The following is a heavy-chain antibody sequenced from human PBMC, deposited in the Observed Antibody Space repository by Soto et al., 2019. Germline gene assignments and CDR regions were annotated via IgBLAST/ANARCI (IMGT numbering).Heavy chain of an antibody. CDR2: IKQDGSEK. CDR3: ARESYYDFWSGYYPSYYYYMDV. J-gene: IGHJ6*03. V-gene: IGHV3-7*01. D-gene: IGHD3-3*01. CDR1: GFTFSSYW. Sequence: GGSLRLSCAASGFTFSSYWMSWVRQAPGKGLEWVANIKQDGSEKYYVDSVKGRFTISRDNAKNSLYLQMNSLRAEDTAVYYCARESYYDFWSGYYPSYYYYMDVWGKGTTVTVSS.